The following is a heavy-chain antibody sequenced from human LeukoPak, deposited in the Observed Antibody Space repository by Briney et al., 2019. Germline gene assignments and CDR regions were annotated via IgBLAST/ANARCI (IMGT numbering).Heavy chain of an antibody. Sequence: PSETLSLTCADSGYSISSGYYWGWIRQPPGKGLEWIGSVHHSGATYYNPSLKSRVTISVDTSKNQFSLDLSSVTAADTAVYYCARLNGGSFDYWGQGTLVTVSS. CDR2: VHHSGAT. V-gene: IGHV4-38-2*01. CDR1: GYSISSGYY. CDR3: ARLNGGSFDY. J-gene: IGHJ4*02. D-gene: IGHD2-15*01.